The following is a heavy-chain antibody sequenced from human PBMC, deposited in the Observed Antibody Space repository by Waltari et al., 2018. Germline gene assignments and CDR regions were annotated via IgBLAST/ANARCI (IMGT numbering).Heavy chain of an antibody. CDR3: ARLIAAAANWFDP. J-gene: IGHJ5*02. Sequence: EVQLVESGGGLVKPGGSLRLSCAASGFTFSSYSMNWVRQAQGKGLEWVSSISSSSSYIYYADSVKGRFTISRDNAKNSLYLQMNSLRAEDTAVYYCARLIAAAANWFDPWGQGTLVTVSS. D-gene: IGHD6-13*01. V-gene: IGHV3-21*01. CDR2: ISSSSSYI. CDR1: GFTFSSYS.